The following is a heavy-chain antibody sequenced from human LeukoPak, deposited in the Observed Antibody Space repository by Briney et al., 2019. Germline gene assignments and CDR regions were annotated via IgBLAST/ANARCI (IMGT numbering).Heavy chain of an antibody. D-gene: IGHD2-15*01. J-gene: IGHJ4*02. CDR2: ISSGADIT. V-gene: IGHV3-23*01. Sequence: GGSLRLSCAASGFTFSSFAMNWVRQAPGKGLEWVSAISSGADITYYSGSVKGRFTISRDNSRNTLYLQMNSLTAEDTAVYYCAKDRVGSTNLEGDYWGQGTLVTVSS. CDR1: GFTFSSFA. CDR3: AKDRVGSTNLEGDY.